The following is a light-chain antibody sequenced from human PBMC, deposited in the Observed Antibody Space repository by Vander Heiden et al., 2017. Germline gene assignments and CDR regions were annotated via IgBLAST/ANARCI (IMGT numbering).Light chain of an antibody. CDR2: IAS. CDR3: QQTYTTPQT. J-gene: IGKJ4*01. Sequence: DIQMTQSPSSLSASLGDRVTITCRTSQSIGVYLNWYQQKPAKAPNLLIYIASSLQTGVPPRFSGSGSGIDFTITISSLQPEDSATYYCQQTYTTPQTFGGGTKVEIK. CDR1: QSIGVY. V-gene: IGKV1-39*01.